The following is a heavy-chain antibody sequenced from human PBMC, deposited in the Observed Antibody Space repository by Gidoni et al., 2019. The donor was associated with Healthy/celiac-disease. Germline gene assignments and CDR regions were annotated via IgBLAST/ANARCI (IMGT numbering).Heavy chain of an antibody. CDR2: INHSGST. D-gene: IGHD4-17*01. CDR3: ARGGDYGGKRDDAFDI. Sequence: QVQLQQWGAGLLKPSETLSLTCAAYGGSFSGYYWSWIRQPPGKGLEWIGEINHSGSTNYNPSLKSRVTISVDTSKNQFSLKLSSVTAADTAVYYCARGGDYGGKRDDAFDIWGQGTMVTVSS. J-gene: IGHJ3*02. CDR1: GGSFSGYY. V-gene: IGHV4-34*01.